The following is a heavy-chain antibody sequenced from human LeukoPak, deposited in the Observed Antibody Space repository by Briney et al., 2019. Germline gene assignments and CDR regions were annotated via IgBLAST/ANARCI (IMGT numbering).Heavy chain of an antibody. CDR1: GYSFTTYW. CDR3: ARRGYDSSGYTDAFDI. CDR2: IYPGDSDT. Sequence: ESLKISCKALGYSFTTYWIAWVRQMPGRGLDWMGIIYPGDSDTTYSPSFQGQVTISVDKSISTAYLQWSSLKASDTAMYYCARRGYDSSGYTDAFDIWGQGTMVTVSS. D-gene: IGHD3-22*01. V-gene: IGHV5-51*01. J-gene: IGHJ3*02.